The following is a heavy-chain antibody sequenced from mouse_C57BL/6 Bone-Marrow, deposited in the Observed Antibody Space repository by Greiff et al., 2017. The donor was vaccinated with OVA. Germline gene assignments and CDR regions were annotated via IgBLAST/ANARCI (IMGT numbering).Heavy chain of an antibody. CDR1: GFTFSDYG. CDR3: ARPHYYGSSSWYFDV. Sequence: EVQLVESGGGLVKPGGSLKLSCAASGFTFSDYGMHWVRQAPEKGLEWVAYISSGSSTIYYADTVKGRFTISRDNAKNTLFLQMTSLRSEDTAMYYCARPHYYGSSSWYFDVWGTGTTVTVSS. V-gene: IGHV5-17*01. CDR2: ISSGSSTI. J-gene: IGHJ1*03. D-gene: IGHD1-1*01.